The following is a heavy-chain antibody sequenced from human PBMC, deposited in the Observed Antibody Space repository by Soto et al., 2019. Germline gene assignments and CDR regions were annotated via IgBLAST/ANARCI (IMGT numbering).Heavy chain of an antibody. J-gene: IGHJ4*02. CDR3: ARVGPAHYYDSSGYDSPLDY. CDR2: IIPMFGTA. Sequence: QVQLVQSGAEVKKPGSSVKVSCKASGDTFSSYAINWVRQAPGQGLEWMGGIIPMFGTANYAQKFKGRVTITAGESTSTVYMELRSLRSEDTAVYYCARVGPAHYYDSSGYDSPLDYWGQGTLVTVSS. D-gene: IGHD3-22*01. V-gene: IGHV1-69*01. CDR1: GDTFSSYA.